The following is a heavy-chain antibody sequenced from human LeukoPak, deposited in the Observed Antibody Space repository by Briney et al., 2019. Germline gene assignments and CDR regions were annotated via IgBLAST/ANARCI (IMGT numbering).Heavy chain of an antibody. V-gene: IGHV4-59*08. CDR3: ARLQDNGYSDY. Sequence: NPSETLSLTCTVSGGSISNYYWTWIRQPPGKGPEWIGYIYYTGRTNYNPSLKSRVTISVDMSKNYFSLRLRSVTAADTAVYYCARLQDNGYSDYWGQGALVTVSS. CDR2: IYYTGRT. D-gene: IGHD5-24*01. CDR1: GGSISNYY. J-gene: IGHJ4*02.